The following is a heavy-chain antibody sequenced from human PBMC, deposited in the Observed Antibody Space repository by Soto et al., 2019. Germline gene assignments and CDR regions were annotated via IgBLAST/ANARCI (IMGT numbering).Heavy chain of an antibody. CDR1: RGSVSSGGYY. CDR2: IYYTGTT. Sequence: PSETLSLTCTVSRGSVSSGGYYWSWIRQHPGKGLEFIGYIYYTGTTDYNPSLKGRISISKDSSKNQFSLKLTSVTAADTAVYYCARDSTTTPRVFHIWGRGTMVTVSS. V-gene: IGHV4-31*03. D-gene: IGHD1-1*01. J-gene: IGHJ3*02. CDR3: ARDSTTTPRVFHI.